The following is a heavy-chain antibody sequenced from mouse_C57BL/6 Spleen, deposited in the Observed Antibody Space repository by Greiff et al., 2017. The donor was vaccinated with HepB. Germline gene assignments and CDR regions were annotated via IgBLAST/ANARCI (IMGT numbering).Heavy chain of an antibody. CDR3: AGQLRLPSFAY. J-gene: IGHJ3*01. V-gene: IGHV1-53*01. D-gene: IGHD3-2*02. CDR1: GYTFTSYW. CDR2: INPSNGGT. Sequence: QVQLQQPGTELVKPGASVKLSCKASGYTFTSYWMHWVQQRPGQGLAWIGNINPSNGGTNSHEKFNRKATLTVDKSSSTAYLQLSSLTSEDSAVYYCAGQLRLPSFAYWGQGTLVTVSA.